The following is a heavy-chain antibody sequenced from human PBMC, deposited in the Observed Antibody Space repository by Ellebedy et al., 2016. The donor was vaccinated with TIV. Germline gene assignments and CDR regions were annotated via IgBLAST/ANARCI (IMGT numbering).Heavy chain of an antibody. D-gene: IGHD6-13*01. J-gene: IGHJ4*02. CDR1: GFIFSNYW. CDR3: AREDSSSHSYLDY. V-gene: IGHV3-7*01. CDR2: INEDGSEK. Sequence: PGGSLRLSCAASGFIFSNYWMTWVRQAPGKGLEWVANINEDGSEKSYVDSVKGRFTISSDNAKNSLYLQMNSLRAEDTALYYCAREDSSSHSYLDYWGQGALVTVSA.